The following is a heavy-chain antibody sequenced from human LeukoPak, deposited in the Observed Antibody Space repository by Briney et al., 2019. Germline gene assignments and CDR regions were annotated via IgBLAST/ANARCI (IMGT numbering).Heavy chain of an antibody. CDR2: IYHSGST. CDR3: ARSNGDLEY. CDR1: SYSISSGYY. D-gene: IGHD4-17*01. V-gene: IGHV4-38-2*02. J-gene: IGHJ4*02. Sequence: SETLSLTCTVSSYSISSGYYWGWIRQPPGKGLEWIGSIYHSGSTYYNPSLKSRVTISVDTSKNQFSLKLSSVTAADTAVYYCARSNGDLEYWGQGTLVTVSS.